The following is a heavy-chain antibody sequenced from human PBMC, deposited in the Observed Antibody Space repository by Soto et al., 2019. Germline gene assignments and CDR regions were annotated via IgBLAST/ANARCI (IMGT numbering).Heavy chain of an antibody. CDR3: AGLRYFDWLSGFNWFDP. CDR1: GYTFTSYY. CDR2: INPSGGST. J-gene: IGHJ5*02. D-gene: IGHD3-9*01. Sequence: GASVKVSCKASGYTFTSYYMHWVRQAPGQGLEWMGIINPSGGSTSYAQKFQGRVTMTRDTSTSTVYMELSSLRSEDTAVYYCAGLRYFDWLSGFNWFDPWGQGTMVTVSS. V-gene: IGHV1-46*03.